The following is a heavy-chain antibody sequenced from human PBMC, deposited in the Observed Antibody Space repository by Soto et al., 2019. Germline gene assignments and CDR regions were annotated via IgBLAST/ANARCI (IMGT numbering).Heavy chain of an antibody. D-gene: IGHD6-6*01. J-gene: IGHJ6*02. Sequence: ASVKFSCKASGYTFTSYGISWVRQAPGQGLEWMGWISAYNGNTNYAQKLQGRVTMTTDTSTSTAYMELRSLRSDDTAVDYCAREEKYSSSGHYYYGMDVWGQGTTVTV. CDR1: GYTFTSYG. CDR2: ISAYNGNT. V-gene: IGHV1-18*04. CDR3: AREEKYSSSGHYYYGMDV.